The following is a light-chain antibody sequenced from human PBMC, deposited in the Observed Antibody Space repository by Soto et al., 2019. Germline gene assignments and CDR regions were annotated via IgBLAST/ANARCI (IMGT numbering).Light chain of an antibody. J-gene: IGLJ2*01. V-gene: IGLV1-51*01. Sequence: QSVLTQAPSVSAAPGQNVTISCSGSSFNIGNNYVSWYHQFPGTAPKLLIFDNDRRTSGIPDRFSASKSGSSATLGITGLQAGDEADYFCGVWDGSLSAGVFGGGTKLTVL. CDR1: SFNIGNNY. CDR3: GVWDGSLSAGV. CDR2: DND.